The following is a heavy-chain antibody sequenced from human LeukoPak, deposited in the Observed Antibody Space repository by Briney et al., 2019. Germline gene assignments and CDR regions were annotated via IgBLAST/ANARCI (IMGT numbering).Heavy chain of an antibody. J-gene: IGHJ4*02. CDR1: GFTFSIYA. CDR2: ISSNGGST. D-gene: IGHD3-10*01. CDR3: AMPPGSYGYY. Sequence: GGSLRLSCSASGFTFSIYAMHWVRQAPGKGLEYVSAISSNGGSTYYADSVKGRFTISRDNSKNTLYLQMSSLRAEDTAVYYCAMPPGSYGYYWGQGTLVTVSS. V-gene: IGHV3-64D*06.